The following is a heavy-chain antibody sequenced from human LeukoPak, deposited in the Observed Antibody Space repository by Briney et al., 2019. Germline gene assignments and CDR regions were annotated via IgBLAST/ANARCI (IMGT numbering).Heavy chain of an antibody. V-gene: IGHV1-18*01. Sequence: ASVKVSCKASGYTFTSYGISWVRQAPGQGLEWMGWISAYNGNTNYAQKLQGRVTMTEDTSTDTAYMELSSLRSEDTAVYYCATDYYDSSGYDNFDYWGQGTLVTVSS. CDR2: ISAYNGNT. CDR3: ATDYYDSSGYDNFDY. J-gene: IGHJ4*02. D-gene: IGHD3-22*01. CDR1: GYTFTSYG.